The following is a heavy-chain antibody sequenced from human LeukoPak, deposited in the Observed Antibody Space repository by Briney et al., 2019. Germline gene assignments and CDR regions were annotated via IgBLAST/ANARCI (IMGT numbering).Heavy chain of an antibody. CDR1: GLTFSNYA. J-gene: IGHJ4*02. CDR2: ISGRGDST. Sequence: GGSLRLSCAASGLTFSNYAMRWVRQAPGKGLEWVSGISGRGDSTYYADSVKGRFTISRDNSKNTLYLQMNSLRAEDTAVYYCARRSGIAVAGAFDYWGQGTLVTVSS. V-gene: IGHV3-23*01. CDR3: ARRSGIAVAGAFDY. D-gene: IGHD6-19*01.